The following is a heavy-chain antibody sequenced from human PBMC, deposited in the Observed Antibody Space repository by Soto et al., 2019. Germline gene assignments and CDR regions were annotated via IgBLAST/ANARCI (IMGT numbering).Heavy chain of an antibody. Sequence: EVQLLESGGGLVQPGGSLRLSCAASGFTFSSYAMSWVRQAPGKGLEWVSVISGGGNRIYYADSVKGRFTISRDNSKNTLYLQMNSLRDEDTATYYCAKKRRLERGDDAYWGQGPRVNVSS. CDR1: GFTFSSYA. CDR3: AKKRRLERGDDAY. J-gene: IGHJ4*02. D-gene: IGHD1-1*01. V-gene: IGHV3-23*01. CDR2: ISGGGNRI.